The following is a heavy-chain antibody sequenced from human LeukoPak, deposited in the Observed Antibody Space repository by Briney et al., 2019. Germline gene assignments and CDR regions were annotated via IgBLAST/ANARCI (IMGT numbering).Heavy chain of an antibody. V-gene: IGHV3-23*01. CDR1: GFTFSSYA. Sequence: PGGSLRLSCAASGFTFSSYAMSWVRQAPGKGLEWVSAISGSGGSTYYADSVKGRFTISRDNSKNTLHLQMNSLRAEDTAVYYCAKDPGYSYGLDAFDIWGQGTMVTVSS. D-gene: IGHD5-18*01. CDR3: AKDPGYSYGLDAFDI. J-gene: IGHJ3*02. CDR2: ISGSGGST.